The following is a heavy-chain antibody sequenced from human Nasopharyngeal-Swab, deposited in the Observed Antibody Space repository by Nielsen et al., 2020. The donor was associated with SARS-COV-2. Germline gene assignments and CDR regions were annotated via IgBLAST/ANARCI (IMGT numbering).Heavy chain of an antibody. Sequence: VKVSCKASGGTFSSYAISWVRQAPGQGLEWMGGIIPIFGTANYAQKFQGRVTITADESTSTAYMELSSLRSGDTAVYYCARDLYYYDSSGYRHDAFDIWGQGTMVTVSS. CDR1: GGTFSSYA. J-gene: IGHJ3*02. V-gene: IGHV1-69*13. D-gene: IGHD3-22*01. CDR3: ARDLYYYDSSGYRHDAFDI. CDR2: IIPIFGTA.